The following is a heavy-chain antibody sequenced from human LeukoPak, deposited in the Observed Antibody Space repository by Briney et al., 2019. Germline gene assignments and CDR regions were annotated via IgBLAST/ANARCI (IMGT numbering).Heavy chain of an antibody. V-gene: IGHV1-18*01. Sequence: ASVKVPCKASGYTFTDHGISWVRQAPGQGLEWVGWISGHLDKTEYAKKFKGRVTMTKDTSTSTAYMELRGLRSDDTAVYYCVRDIAVSSFDFWGQGTLVTVSS. CDR2: ISGHLDKT. D-gene: IGHD6-19*01. CDR1: GYTFTDHG. CDR3: VRDIAVSSFDF. J-gene: IGHJ4*02.